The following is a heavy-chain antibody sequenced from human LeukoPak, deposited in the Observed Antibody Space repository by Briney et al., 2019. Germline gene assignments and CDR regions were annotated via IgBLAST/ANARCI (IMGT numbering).Heavy chain of an antibody. V-gene: IGHV4-38-2*02. CDR3: AVWKGSNFDY. CDR2: QYHSGST. J-gene: IGHJ4*02. CDR1: GYSLSSGYF. D-gene: IGHD3-16*01. Sequence: LGTPFLPCTVSGYSLSSGYFMGWVRPSPGRGREWIGSQYHSGSTYYSASLKSRVTISIDTSNNHFSLKLRSVTAADTAVYFCAVWKGSNFDYWGQGTLVTVSS.